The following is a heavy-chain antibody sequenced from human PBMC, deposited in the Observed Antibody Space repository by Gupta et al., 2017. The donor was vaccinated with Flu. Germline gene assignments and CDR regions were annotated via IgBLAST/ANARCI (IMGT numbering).Heavy chain of an antibody. CDR2: MYPGDSDT. J-gene: IGHJ3*01. CDR1: GYNFATFW. Sequence: EELLVQSGAEMKKPGESLKISCKASGYNFATFWIGWVRQMPGKGLEWMGIMYPGDSDTRYSPSFQGQITISADKSIATAYLEWSSLRASDTAVYFCAKNTGDSGAFELWGQVTKVTVSS. CDR3: AKNTGDSGAFEL. V-gene: IGHV5-51*03. D-gene: IGHD1-1*01.